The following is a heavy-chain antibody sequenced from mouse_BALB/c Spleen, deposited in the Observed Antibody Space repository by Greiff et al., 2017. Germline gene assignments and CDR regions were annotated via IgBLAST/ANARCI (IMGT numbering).Heavy chain of an antibody. D-gene: IGHD1-2*01. CDR3: TLHYYGPWFAY. CDR2: IYPSDSYT. V-gene: IGHV1-69*02. J-gene: IGHJ3*01. Sequence: QVRLQQPGAELVRPGASVKLSCKASGYTFTSYWINWVKQRPGQGLEWIGNIYPSDSYTNYNQKFKDKATLTVDKSSSTAYMQLSSPTSEDSAVYYCTLHYYGPWFAYWGQGTLVTVSA. CDR1: GYTFTSYW.